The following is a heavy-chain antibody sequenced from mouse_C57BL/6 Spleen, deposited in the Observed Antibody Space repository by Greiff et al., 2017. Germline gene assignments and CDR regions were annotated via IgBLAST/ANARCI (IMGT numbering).Heavy chain of an antibody. CDR3: ERRDYGNFSMDY. CDR2: INPNNGGT. Sequence: VQLKESGPELVKPGASVKIPCKASGYTFTDYNMDWVKQSHGKSLEWIGDINPNNGGTIYNQKFKGKATLTVDKSSSTAYMELRSLTSEDTAVYYCERRDYGNFSMDYWGQGTSVTVSS. CDR1: GYTFTDYN. D-gene: IGHD2-1*01. J-gene: IGHJ4*01. V-gene: IGHV1-18*01.